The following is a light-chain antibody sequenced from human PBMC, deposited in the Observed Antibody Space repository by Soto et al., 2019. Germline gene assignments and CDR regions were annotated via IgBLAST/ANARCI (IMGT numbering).Light chain of an antibody. V-gene: IGKV3D-15*01. Sequence: ETVMTQSPANLSVSPGERATLSCRASQRVSSNLAWYQQKPGQAPRLLIYGASTRATGIAARFSGSGSGTEFTLTISSLQSEDFAVYYCQQYYDWPPLTFGPGTKVDVK. CDR1: QRVSSN. CDR3: QQYYDWPPLT. CDR2: GAS. J-gene: IGKJ3*01.